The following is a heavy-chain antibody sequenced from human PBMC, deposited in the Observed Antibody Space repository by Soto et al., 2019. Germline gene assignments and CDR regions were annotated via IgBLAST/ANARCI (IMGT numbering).Heavy chain of an antibody. Sequence: QVQLVQSGAEVKKPGASVKVSCKASGYTFTTYDINWVRQATGQGLEWMGWMNPNSGKTAYAQRFQGRVSMTRDTSINTAYMELTSLRPDGTAVYYCARRGVAAAGTGDYWGQGTLVTVSS. D-gene: IGHD6-13*01. CDR1: GYTFTTYD. CDR2: MNPNSGKT. J-gene: IGHJ4*02. CDR3: ARRGVAAAGTGDY. V-gene: IGHV1-8*01.